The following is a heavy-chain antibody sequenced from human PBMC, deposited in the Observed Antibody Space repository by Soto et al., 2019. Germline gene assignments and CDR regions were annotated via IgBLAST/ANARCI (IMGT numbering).Heavy chain of an antibody. J-gene: IGHJ6*02. CDR3: ARDGERDTRLNFYYYLHDMDA. CDR2: ISPYNGTT. Sequence: QVQLVQSGGEVRKPGASVKVSCKASGYTFTTYGISWVRQAPGQGLEWMGWISPYNGTTKYAEKFQGYMTMPTDTAPSKDYVDLRSLRSDDPAVYYCARDGERDTRLNFYYYLHDMDARGQATRVTVSS. CDR1: GYTFTTYG. V-gene: IGHV1-18*04. D-gene: IGHD5-12*01.